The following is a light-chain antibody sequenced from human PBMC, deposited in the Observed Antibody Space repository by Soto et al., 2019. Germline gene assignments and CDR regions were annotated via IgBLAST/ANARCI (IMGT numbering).Light chain of an antibody. CDR3: QQRSNWPLS. CDR1: QSVSSY. Sequence: EIVSTHSPATLSLSPGQRATLSGRASQSVSSYLAWYQQKPGQAPRLLIYDASNRATGIPARFSGSGSGTDFTLTISSLEPEDFAVYYCQQRSNWPLSSGGGTKVDIK. J-gene: IGKJ4*01. CDR2: DAS. V-gene: IGKV3-11*01.